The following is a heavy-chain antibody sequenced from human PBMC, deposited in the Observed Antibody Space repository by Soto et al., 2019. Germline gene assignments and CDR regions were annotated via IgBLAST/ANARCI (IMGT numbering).Heavy chain of an antibody. Sequence: GGSLRLSCAASGFTFSSYSVNWVRQAPGKGLEWVSSISSSSSYIYYADSVKGRFTISRDNAKNSLYLQMNSLRAEDTAVYYCASEGVQLEPLFDYWGQGTLVTVSS. J-gene: IGHJ4*02. D-gene: IGHD1-1*01. CDR3: ASEGVQLEPLFDY. CDR1: GFTFSSYS. V-gene: IGHV3-21*01. CDR2: ISSSSSYI.